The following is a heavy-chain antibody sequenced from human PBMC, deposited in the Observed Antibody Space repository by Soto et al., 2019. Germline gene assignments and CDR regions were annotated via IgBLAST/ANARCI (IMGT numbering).Heavy chain of an antibody. V-gene: IGHV5-10-1*01. CDR2: IDPSDSYT. CDR3: AREGNLEYSSSSAGYYYYYYGMDV. CDR1: GYSFTSYW. J-gene: IGHJ6*02. D-gene: IGHD6-6*01. Sequence: GESLKISCKGSGYSFTSYWISWVRQMPGKGLEGMGRIDPSDSYTNYSPSFQGHVTISADKSISTAYLQWRSLKGSDTAMYYCAREGNLEYSSSSAGYYYYYYGMDVWGQGPTVTVSS.